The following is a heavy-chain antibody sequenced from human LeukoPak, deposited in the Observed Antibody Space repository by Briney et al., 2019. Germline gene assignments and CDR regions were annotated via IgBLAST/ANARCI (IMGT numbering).Heavy chain of an antibody. V-gene: IGHV1-46*01. J-gene: IGHJ3*02. D-gene: IGHD5-24*01. CDR3: ARVLGGRDGYNRDGWAFDI. CDR1: GYTFTSYY. Sequence: ASEKVSCKASGYTFTSYYMHWGRQAPGQGLEGMGIINPSCGSTSYAQQFQGRVSMTRGTSTSTVYMELSSLRSEDTAVYYCARVLGGRDGYNRDGWAFDIWGQGTMVTVSS. CDR2: INPSCGST.